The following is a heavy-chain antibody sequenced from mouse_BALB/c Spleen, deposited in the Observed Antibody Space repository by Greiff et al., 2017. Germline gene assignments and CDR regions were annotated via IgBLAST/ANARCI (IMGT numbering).Heavy chain of an antibody. CDR2: ISSGSSTI. CDR1: GFTFSSFG. CDR3: ARDYRYDVPYY. Sequence: EVQVVESGGGLVQPGGSRKLSCAASGFTFSSFGMHWVRQAPEKGLEWVAYISSGSSTIYYADTVKGRFTISRDNPKNTLFLQMTSLRSEDTAMYYCARDYRYDVPYYWGQGTTLTVSS. J-gene: IGHJ2*01. V-gene: IGHV5-17*02. D-gene: IGHD2-14*01.